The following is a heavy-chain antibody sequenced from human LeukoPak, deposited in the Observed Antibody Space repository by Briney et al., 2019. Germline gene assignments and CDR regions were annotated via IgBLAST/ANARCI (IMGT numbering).Heavy chain of an antibody. D-gene: IGHD2-2*02. CDR1: GGSISSYY. V-gene: IGHV4-4*09. J-gene: IGHJ3*02. Sequence: SETLSLTCTVSGGSISSYYWSWIQQPPGKGLEWIGYIYTSGSTNYNPSLKSRVTISVDTSKNQFSLKLSSVTAADTAVYYCARHRYGYCSSTSCYTGAFDIWGQGTMVTVSS. CDR2: IYTSGST. CDR3: ARHRYGYCSSTSCYTGAFDI.